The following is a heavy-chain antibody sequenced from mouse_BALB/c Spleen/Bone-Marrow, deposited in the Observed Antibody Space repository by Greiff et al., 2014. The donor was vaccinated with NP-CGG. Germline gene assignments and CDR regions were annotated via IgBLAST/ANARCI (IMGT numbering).Heavy chain of an antibody. Sequence: QVVESGGGLVQPGGSLRLSCATSGFTFTDYYMSWVRQPPGKALEWLGFIRNKANGYTTEYSASVKGRFTISRDNSQSILYLQMNTLRAEDSATYYCARDRGLLRFDYWGQGTTLTVSS. CDR3: ARDRGLLRFDY. CDR1: GFTFTDYY. CDR2: IRNKANGYTT. D-gene: IGHD2-3*01. J-gene: IGHJ2*01. V-gene: IGHV7-3*02.